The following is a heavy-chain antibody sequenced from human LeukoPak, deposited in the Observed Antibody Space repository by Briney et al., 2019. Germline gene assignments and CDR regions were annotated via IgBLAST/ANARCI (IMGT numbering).Heavy chain of an antibody. D-gene: IGHD6-6*01. CDR1: GFTFTSYA. CDR3: ARGGGSSSSVFDY. Sequence: PGGSLRLSCAASGFTFTSYAIHWVRQAPGQRLEWMGWINAGNGNTKYSQKFQGRVTITRDTSASTAYMELSGLRSEDTAVFYCARGGGSSSSVFDYWGQGTLVTVSS. V-gene: IGHV1-3*01. J-gene: IGHJ4*02. CDR2: INAGNGNT.